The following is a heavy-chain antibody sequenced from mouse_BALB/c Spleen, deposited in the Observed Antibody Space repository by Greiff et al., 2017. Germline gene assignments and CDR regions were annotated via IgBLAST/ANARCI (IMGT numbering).Heavy chain of an antibody. Sequence: EVKLVESGGGLVQPGGSLKLSCAASGFTFSSYGMSWVRQTPDKRLEWVATISSGGSYTYYPDSVKGRFTISRDNAKNTLYLQMSSLKSEDTAMYYCARQGSYYGSSHYFDVWGAGTTVTVSS. CDR1: GFTFSSYG. V-gene: IGHV5-6*03. CDR2: ISSGGSYT. CDR3: ARQGSYYGSSHYFDV. D-gene: IGHD1-1*01. J-gene: IGHJ1*01.